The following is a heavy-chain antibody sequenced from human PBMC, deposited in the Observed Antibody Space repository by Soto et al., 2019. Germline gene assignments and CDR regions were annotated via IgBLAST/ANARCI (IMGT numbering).Heavy chain of an antibody. CDR2: IYYSGST. Sequence: SETLSLTCTVSGGSISSGGYYWSWIRQHPGKGLEWIGYIYYSGSTYYNPSLKSRVTISVDTSKNQFPLKLSSVTAADTAVYYCARVKVPSTYYYYGMDVWGQGTTVTVSS. CDR1: GGSISSGGYY. CDR3: ARVKVPSTYYYYGMDV. D-gene: IGHD2-2*01. J-gene: IGHJ6*02. V-gene: IGHV4-31*03.